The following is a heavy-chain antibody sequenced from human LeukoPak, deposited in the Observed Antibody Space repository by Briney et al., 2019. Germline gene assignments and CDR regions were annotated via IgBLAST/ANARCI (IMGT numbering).Heavy chain of an antibody. Sequence: SETLSRTCTVSGGSISSSSCYWGWIRQPPGKGLQWIGSIYYSGSTCYNPSLKSRVTISVDTSKNQFSLKLSSVTAADTAVYYCARHDRGYSSGWYYWYFDLWGRGTLVTVSS. CDR3: ARHDRGYSSGWYYWYFDL. CDR1: GGSISSSSCY. D-gene: IGHD6-19*01. J-gene: IGHJ2*01. V-gene: IGHV4-39*01. CDR2: IYYSGST.